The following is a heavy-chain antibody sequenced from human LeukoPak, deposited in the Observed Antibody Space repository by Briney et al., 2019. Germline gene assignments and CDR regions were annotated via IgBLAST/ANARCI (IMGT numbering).Heavy chain of an antibody. CDR1: GLTFKNSW. V-gene: IGHV3-7*03. CDR2: LNQDGGEK. CDR3: ARGHWGLDP. D-gene: IGHD7-27*01. J-gene: IGHJ5*02. Sequence: GGSLRLSCAVFGLTFKNSWMTWVRQAPGKGLEWVATLNQDGGEKYYVDSVKGRFTISRGNAKNSLYLQMNSLRADDTAVYYCARGHWGLDPWGQGTLVIVSS.